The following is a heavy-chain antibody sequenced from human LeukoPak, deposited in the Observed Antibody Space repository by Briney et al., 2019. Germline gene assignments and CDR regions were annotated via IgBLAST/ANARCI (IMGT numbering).Heavy chain of an antibody. Sequence: GGSLRLSCAASGSTFSGHLLHWVRQAPGKGREGVAGTPYEGGEKNYADSVSGRFTISRDNSDNTVYLQMNGLRLEDTAVYFCAREGDRHLTFDYWGRGTLVTVSS. V-gene: IGHV3-30*01. CDR2: TPYEGGEK. CDR3: AREGDRHLTFDY. CDR1: GSTFSGHL. J-gene: IGHJ4*02. D-gene: IGHD3-16*01.